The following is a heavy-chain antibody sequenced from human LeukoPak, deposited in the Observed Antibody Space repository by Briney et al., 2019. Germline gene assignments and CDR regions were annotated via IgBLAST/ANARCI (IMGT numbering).Heavy chain of an antibody. Sequence: PGGSLRLSCAASGFTFSNYEMNWVRQAPGKGLEWVSYISSSGTTIYYAERRFTISRDNAKNSLYLLMNSLRAGDTAIYYCARGYCSGGSCYGGDYWGQGTLVTVSS. CDR3: ARGYCSGGSCYGGDY. CDR2: ISSSGTTI. D-gene: IGHD2-15*01. V-gene: IGHV3-48*03. CDR1: GFTFSNYE. J-gene: IGHJ4*02.